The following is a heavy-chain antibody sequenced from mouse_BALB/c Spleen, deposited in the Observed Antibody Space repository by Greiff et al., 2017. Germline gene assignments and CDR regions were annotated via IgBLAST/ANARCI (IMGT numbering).Heavy chain of an antibody. Sequence: VQLQQSGAELVRPGTSVKVSCKASGYAFTNYLIEWVKQRPGQGLEWIGVINPGSGGTNYNEKFKGKATLTADKSSSTAYMQLSSLTSDDSAVYFCARSGVYGNYVAYWGQGTLVTVSA. CDR3: ARSGVYGNYVAY. CDR1: GYAFTNYL. J-gene: IGHJ3*01. D-gene: IGHD2-10*02. CDR2: INPGSGGT. V-gene: IGHV1-54*03.